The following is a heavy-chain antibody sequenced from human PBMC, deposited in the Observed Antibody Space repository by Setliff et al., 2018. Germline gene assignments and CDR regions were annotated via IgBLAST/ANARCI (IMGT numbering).Heavy chain of an antibody. Sequence: SETLSLTCAVSGYSISSGYYWGWIRQHPGKGLEWIGSIYHSGSTYYNPSLKSRVTISVDTSKNQFSLKLSSVTAADTAVYYCARSAGYSSSWYNYYYGMDVWGQGTTVTVSS. V-gene: IGHV4-38-2*01. CDR3: ARSAGYSSSWYNYYYGMDV. CDR1: GYSISSGYY. D-gene: IGHD6-13*01. J-gene: IGHJ6*02. CDR2: IYHSGST.